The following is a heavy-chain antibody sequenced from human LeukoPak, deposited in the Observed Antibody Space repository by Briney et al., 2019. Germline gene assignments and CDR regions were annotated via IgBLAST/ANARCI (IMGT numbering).Heavy chain of an antibody. D-gene: IGHD5-24*01. V-gene: IGHV4-61*08. CDR3: ARSRDGYNPLVDY. CDR2: IYHSGST. CDR1: GGSISSGGYY. Sequence: SETLSLTCTVSGGSISSGGYYWSWIRQPPGNGLEWIGYIYHSGSTYYNPSLKSRVTISVDTSKNQFSLKLSSVTAADTAVYYCARSRDGYNPLVDYWGQGTLVTVSS. J-gene: IGHJ4*02.